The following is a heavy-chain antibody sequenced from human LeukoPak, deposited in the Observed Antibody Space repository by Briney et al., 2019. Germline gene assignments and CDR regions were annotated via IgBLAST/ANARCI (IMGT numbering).Heavy chain of an antibody. D-gene: IGHD5-18*01. CDR3: ARDAGGYSYGYPDY. Sequence: GGSLRLSCAASGFTFSSYAMTWVRQAPGKGLEWVSTISGGGGTTYYPDSVKGRFTISRDNAKNSLYLQMNSLRAEDTAVYYCARDAGGYSYGYPDYWGQGTLVTVSS. V-gene: IGHV3-23*01. J-gene: IGHJ4*02. CDR2: ISGGGGTT. CDR1: GFTFSSYA.